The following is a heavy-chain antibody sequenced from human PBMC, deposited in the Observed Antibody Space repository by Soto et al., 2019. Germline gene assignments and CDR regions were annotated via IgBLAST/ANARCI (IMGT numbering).Heavy chain of an antibody. CDR1: GFSLTANGVG. D-gene: IGHD2-21*02. CDR3: ATVTGSH. J-gene: IGHJ4*02. CDR2: VYWDDDK. V-gene: IGHV2-5*02. Sequence: ITLKESGPPLVKPTQTLTLTCSYSGFSLTANGVGVGWVRQPPGVALEWLAMVYWDDDKHYSASLRSRLSMTKDTSKSQVGLTMTNMGPVDTGTHYCATVTGSHWGQGALVTVSS.